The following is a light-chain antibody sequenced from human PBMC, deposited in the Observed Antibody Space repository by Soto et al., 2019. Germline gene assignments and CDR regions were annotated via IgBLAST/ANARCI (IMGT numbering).Light chain of an antibody. V-gene: IGKV1-5*03. J-gene: IGKJ4*01. Sequence: DIQMTQSPSTLSASVGDRVTITCRASQSISSWLAWYQQKPGKAPNLQIYKASSLESGVPSRFSGSGSGTEFTLTISSLQPDDFANYYCQQYNSYPTFGGGTKVEIK. CDR2: KAS. CDR1: QSISSW. CDR3: QQYNSYPT.